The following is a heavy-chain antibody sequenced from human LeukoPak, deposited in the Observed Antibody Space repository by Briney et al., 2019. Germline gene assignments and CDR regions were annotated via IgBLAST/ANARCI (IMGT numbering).Heavy chain of an antibody. CDR1: GFTFSSYS. Sequence: GGSLRLTCAASGFTFSSYSMNWVRQAPGKGLEWVSSISSSSSYIYYADSVKGRFTISRDNAKNSLYLQMNSLRAEDTAVYYCARDCSSTGCPFGYWGQGTLVTVSS. D-gene: IGHD2-2*01. J-gene: IGHJ4*02. CDR2: ISSSSSYI. V-gene: IGHV3-21*01. CDR3: ARDCSSTGCPFGY.